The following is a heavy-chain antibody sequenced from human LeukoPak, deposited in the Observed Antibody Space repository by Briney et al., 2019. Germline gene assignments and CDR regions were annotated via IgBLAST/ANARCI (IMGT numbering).Heavy chain of an antibody. CDR2: INHSGST. CDR1: GGSFSGYY. CDR3: ARGQAVAGNNWFDP. V-gene: IGHV4-34*01. D-gene: IGHD6-19*01. Sequence: SETLSLTCAVYGGSFSGYYWSWIRQPPGKGLEWIGEINHSGSTNYNPSLKSRVTISVDTSKNQFSLKLSSATAADTAVYYCARGQAVAGNNWFDPWGQGTLVTVSS. J-gene: IGHJ5*02.